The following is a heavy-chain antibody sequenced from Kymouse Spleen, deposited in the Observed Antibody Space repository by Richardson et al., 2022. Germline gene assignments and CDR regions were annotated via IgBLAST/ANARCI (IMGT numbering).Heavy chain of an antibody. V-gene: IGHV3-20*d01. Sequence: EVQLVESGGGVVRPGGSLRLSCAASGFTFDDYGMSWVRQAPGKGLEWVSGINWNGGSTGYADSVKGRFTISRDNAKNSLYLQMNSLRAEDTALYYCARASAAPVPYYYYYYGMDVWGQGTTVTVSS. J-gene: IGHJ6*02. CDR2: INWNGGST. CDR1: GFTFDDYG. CDR3: ARASAAPVPYYYYYYGMDV. D-gene: IGHD6-13*01,IGHD6-6*01.